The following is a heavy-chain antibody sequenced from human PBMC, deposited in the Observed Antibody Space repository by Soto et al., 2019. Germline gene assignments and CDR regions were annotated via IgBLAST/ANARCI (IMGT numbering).Heavy chain of an antibody. CDR2: MNPNSGNT. D-gene: IGHD3-3*01. Sequence: ASVKVSCKASGYTFTSYDINWVRQATGQGLEWMGWMNPNSGNTGYAQKFQGRVTMTRNTSISTAYMELSSLRSEDTAVYYCARVYYDFGGGYYPFAYWARGTLVPVSS. CDR1: GYTFTSYD. J-gene: IGHJ4*02. V-gene: IGHV1-8*01. CDR3: ARVYYDFGGGYYPFAY.